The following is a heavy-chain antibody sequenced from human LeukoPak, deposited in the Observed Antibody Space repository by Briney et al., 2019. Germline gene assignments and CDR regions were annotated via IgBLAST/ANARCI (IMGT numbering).Heavy chain of an antibody. CDR2: IYYSGST. V-gene: IGHV4-59*01. Sequence: SETLSLTCTVSGGSISSYYWSWIRQPPGKGLEGIGYIYYSGSTNYNPSLTSRVTISVDTSKNQFSLKLSSVTAADTAVYYCARNYGGRQYYFDYWGQGTLVTVSS. CDR3: ARNYGGRQYYFDY. D-gene: IGHD4-23*01. CDR1: GGSISSYY. J-gene: IGHJ4*02.